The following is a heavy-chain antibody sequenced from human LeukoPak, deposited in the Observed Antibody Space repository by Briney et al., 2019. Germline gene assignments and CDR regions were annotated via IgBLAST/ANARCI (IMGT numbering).Heavy chain of an antibody. Sequence: PSETLSLTCTVSGGSISSGGYYWSWIRQHPGKGLEWIGYIYYSGSTNYNPSLKSRVTISVDTSKNQFSLKLSSVTAADTAVYYCASVSGTRLAVAEIDYWGQGTLVTVSS. V-gene: IGHV4-61*08. CDR2: IYYSGST. CDR1: GGSISSGGYY. J-gene: IGHJ4*02. D-gene: IGHD6-19*01. CDR3: ASVSGTRLAVAEIDY.